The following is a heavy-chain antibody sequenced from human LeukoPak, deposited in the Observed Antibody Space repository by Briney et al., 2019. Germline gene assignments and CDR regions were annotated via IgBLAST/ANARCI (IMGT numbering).Heavy chain of an antibody. Sequence: PSETLSLTCTVSGGSITSNYWSWIRRPAGKGLEWIGRMYPSGITTSNPSLQSRVTMSADTSKNQFSLKLSSMTASDTAVYYCARSPDCGGDCYSGPPADNYYYYYMDVWGKGTTVTVSS. V-gene: IGHV4-4*07. CDR1: GGSITSNY. CDR2: MYPSGIT. J-gene: IGHJ6*03. D-gene: IGHD2-21*02. CDR3: ARSPDCGGDCYSGPPADNYYYYYMDV.